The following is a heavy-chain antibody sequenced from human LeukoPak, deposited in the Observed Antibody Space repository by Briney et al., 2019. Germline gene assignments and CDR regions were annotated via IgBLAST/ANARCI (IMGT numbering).Heavy chain of an antibody. V-gene: IGHV1-69*13. Sequence: SVKVSCKASGGTFSSYAISWVRQAPGQGLEWMGGITPIFGTANYAQKFQGRVTITADESTSTAYMELSSLRSEDTAVYYCARLAEPSMVRGVIFDYWGQGTLVTVSS. CDR2: ITPIFGTA. J-gene: IGHJ4*02. CDR1: GGTFSSYA. D-gene: IGHD3-10*01. CDR3: ARLAEPSMVRGVIFDY.